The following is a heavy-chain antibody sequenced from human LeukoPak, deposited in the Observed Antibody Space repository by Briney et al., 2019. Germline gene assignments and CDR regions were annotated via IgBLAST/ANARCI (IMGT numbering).Heavy chain of an antibody. J-gene: IGHJ4*02. V-gene: IGHV4-39*01. CDR2: IYYSGST. Sequence: SETLSLTCTASGGSISSSSYYWGWIRQPPGKGLEWIGTIYYSGSTYYNPSLKSRVSISVDTSKNQFSLRLTSVTATDTAVYYCARQGDGGRAFDYWGQGILVTVSS. CDR1: GGSISSSSYY. CDR3: ARQGDGGRAFDY. D-gene: IGHD4-23*01.